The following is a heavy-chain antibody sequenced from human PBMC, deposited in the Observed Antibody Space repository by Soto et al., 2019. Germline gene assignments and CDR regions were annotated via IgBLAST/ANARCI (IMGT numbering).Heavy chain of an antibody. CDR2: TAYTGNT. D-gene: IGHD3-22*01. J-gene: IGHJ5*02. Sequence: PSETLSLTCVVSGGSVTSYHWSWIRQFPGKGLEWIAYTAYTGNTNYNPSLKSRVTISVDTSKNQFSLKLSSVTAADTAVYYCARLIRGYYDSSGYYESGWFDPWGQGTLVTVSS. CDR3: ARLIRGYYDSSGYYESGWFDP. V-gene: IGHV4-59*02. CDR1: GGSVTSYH.